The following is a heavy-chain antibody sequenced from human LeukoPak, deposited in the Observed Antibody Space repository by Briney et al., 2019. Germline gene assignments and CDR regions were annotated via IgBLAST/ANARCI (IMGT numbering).Heavy chain of an antibody. Sequence: PGGSLRLSCAASGFTFSSYSMNWVRQAPGKGLEWVSYISSSSSTIYYADSVKGRFTISRDNAKNSLYLQMNSLRAEDTAVYYCAREFDYYDSSVLPWDAFDIWGQGTMVTVSS. CDR1: GFTFSSYS. D-gene: IGHD3-22*01. J-gene: IGHJ3*02. CDR2: ISSSSSTI. V-gene: IGHV3-48*01. CDR3: AREFDYYDSSVLPWDAFDI.